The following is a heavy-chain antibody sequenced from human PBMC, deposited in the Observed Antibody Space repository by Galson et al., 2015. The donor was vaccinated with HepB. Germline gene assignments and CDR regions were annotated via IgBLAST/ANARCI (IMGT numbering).Heavy chain of an antibody. CDR1: GFTFSDYY. Sequence: SLRLSCAASGFTFSDYYMSWIRQAPGKGLEWVSYISSSSSYTNYADSVKGRFTISRDNAKNSLYLQMNSLRAEDTAVYYCTTYYYDSSGKGDAFDIWGQGTMVTVSS. D-gene: IGHD3-22*01. J-gene: IGHJ3*02. CDR2: ISSSSSYT. CDR3: TTYYYDSSGKGDAFDI. V-gene: IGHV3-11*03.